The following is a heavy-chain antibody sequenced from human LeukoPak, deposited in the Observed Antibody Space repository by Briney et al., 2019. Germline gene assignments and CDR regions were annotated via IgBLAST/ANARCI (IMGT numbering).Heavy chain of an antibody. CDR3: AVHLGYYYGSGSYSYYYYYGMDV. V-gene: IGHV1-18*01. CDR2: ISAYNGKR. CDR1: GYTFTSYG. J-gene: IGHJ6*02. D-gene: IGHD3-10*01. Sequence: GASVKVSCKASGYTFTSYGISWVRQAPGQGQEGMGWISAYNGKRNYAKKLQGRVTMTTGTSTSTAYMALRSLRSDDTAVYYCAVHLGYYYGSGSYSYYYYYGMDVWGQGTTVTVSS.